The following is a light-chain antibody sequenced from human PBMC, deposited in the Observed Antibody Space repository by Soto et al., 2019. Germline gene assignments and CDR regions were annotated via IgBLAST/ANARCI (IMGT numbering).Light chain of an antibody. CDR3: QSYDSILSVV. Sequence: QSVLTQPPSVSGAPGQRVNISCTGRSSNIGAGYDVHWYQQLPGTAPKLLIYGNSNRPSGVPDRFSGSKSGSSASLAIRGLQAEDEADYYCQSYDSILSVVFGGGTNLTVL. V-gene: IGLV1-40*01. J-gene: IGLJ2*01. CDR1: SSNIGAGYD. CDR2: GNS.